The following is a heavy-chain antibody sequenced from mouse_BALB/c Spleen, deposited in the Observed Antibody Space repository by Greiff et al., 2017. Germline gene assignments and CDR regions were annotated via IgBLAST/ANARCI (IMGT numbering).Heavy chain of an antibody. D-gene: IGHD1-1*01. CDR2: INPNNGGT. Sequence: QLKQSGPDLVKPGASVKIPCKASGYTFTDYNMDWVKQSHGKSLEWIGDINPNNGGTIYNQKFKGKATLTVDKSSSTAYMELRSLTSEDTAVYYCARGTHYYGSSSFAYWGQGTLVTVSA. CDR1: GYTFTDYN. CDR3: ARGTHYYGSSSFAY. V-gene: IGHV1-18*01. J-gene: IGHJ3*01.